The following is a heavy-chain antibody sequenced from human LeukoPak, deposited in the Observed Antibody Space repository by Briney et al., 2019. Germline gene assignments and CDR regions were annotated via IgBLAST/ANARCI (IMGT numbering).Heavy chain of an antibody. CDR3: ARDQWYYYGSGSYHPQDY. V-gene: IGHV3-11*06. Sequence: GGSLRLSCAASGFTFSDYYMSWIRQAPGKGLERVSYISSSSSYTNYADSVKGRFTISRDNAKNSLYLQMNSLRAEDTAVYYCARDQWYYYGSGSYHPQDYWGQGTLVTVSS. D-gene: IGHD3-10*01. J-gene: IGHJ4*02. CDR2: ISSSSSYT. CDR1: GFTFSDYY.